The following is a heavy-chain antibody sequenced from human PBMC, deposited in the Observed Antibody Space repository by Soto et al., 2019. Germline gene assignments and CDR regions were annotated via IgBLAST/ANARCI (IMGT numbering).Heavy chain of an antibody. V-gene: IGHV3-13*01. CDR3: ANEPLGYCSGGSCYPPRYYFDY. D-gene: IGHD2-15*01. CDR1: GFTFSSYD. CDR2: IGTAGDT. J-gene: IGHJ4*02. Sequence: GGSLRLSCAASGFTFSSYDMHWVRQATGKGLEWVSAIGTAGDTYYPGSVKGRFTISRENAENSLYLQMNSLRAEDTAVYYCANEPLGYCSGGSCYPPRYYFDYWGQGTLVTVSS.